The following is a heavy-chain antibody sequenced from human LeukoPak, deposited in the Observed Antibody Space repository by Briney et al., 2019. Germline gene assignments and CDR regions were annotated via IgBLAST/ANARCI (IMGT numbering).Heavy chain of an antibody. CDR2: MNPNSGNT. CDR3: ARARRSGSYRGYYYMDV. J-gene: IGHJ6*03. D-gene: IGHD3-10*01. Sequence: ASVKVSCKASGYTFTSYDINWVRQATGQGLEWMGWMNPNSGNTGYAQKFQGRVTMTRNTSISTAYMELSSLRSEDTAVYYCARARRSGSYRGYYYMDVWGKGTTVTVSS. V-gene: IGHV1-8*01. CDR1: GYTFTSYD.